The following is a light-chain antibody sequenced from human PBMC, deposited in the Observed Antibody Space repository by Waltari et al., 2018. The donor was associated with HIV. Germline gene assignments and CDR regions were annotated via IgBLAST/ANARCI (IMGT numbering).Light chain of an antibody. V-gene: IGLV2-14*03. Sequence: QSALTQPASVSGSPGQSITISCTGTSSEVGGYNYSSWYQQHPGKAPKLMIYDVSNRPSGVSNRFSGSKSGNTASLTISGLQAEDEADYYCSSYTSSSALYVVFGGGTKLTVL. J-gene: IGLJ2*01. CDR2: DVS. CDR3: SSYTSSSALYVV. CDR1: SSEVGGYNY.